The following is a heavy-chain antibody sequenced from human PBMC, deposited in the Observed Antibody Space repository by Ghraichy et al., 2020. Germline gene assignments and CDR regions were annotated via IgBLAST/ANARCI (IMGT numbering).Heavy chain of an antibody. V-gene: IGHV4-34*01. CDR1: GGSFSDYY. J-gene: IGHJ6*02. Sequence: SETLSLTCAAYGGSFSDYYWSRIRQPPGKGLEWSGEINHSGSTNYNPSLKSRVPISIDTSKNQFSLKLSSVTAADTAVYYCARGGAIFGVVIMRRGYGMDVWSQGSTVSVSS. D-gene: IGHD3-3*01. CDR2: INHSGST. CDR3: ARGGAIFGVVIMRRGYGMDV.